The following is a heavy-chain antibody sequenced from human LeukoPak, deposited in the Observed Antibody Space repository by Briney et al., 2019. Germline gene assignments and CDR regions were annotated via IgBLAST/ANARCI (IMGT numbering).Heavy chain of an antibody. Sequence: EASVKVSCKASGYTFTGYYIHWVRQAPGHGLEWMGWINPNSGGTNYAQKFQGRATMTRDTSISTAYLELSSLRFDDTAVYYCARGPSRPGGWFDPWGQGTLVTVSS. J-gene: IGHJ5*02. D-gene: IGHD6-6*01. CDR2: INPNSGGT. V-gene: IGHV1-2*02. CDR1: GYTFTGYY. CDR3: ARGPSRPGGWFDP.